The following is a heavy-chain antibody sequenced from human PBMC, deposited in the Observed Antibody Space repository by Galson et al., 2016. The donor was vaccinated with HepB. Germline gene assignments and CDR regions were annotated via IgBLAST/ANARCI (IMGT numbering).Heavy chain of an antibody. J-gene: IGHJ6*02. CDR2: TYYRSKWYN. CDR1: GDSVSSNSAA. V-gene: IGHV6-1*01. D-gene: IGHD4-11*01. Sequence: CAISGDSVSSNSAAWNWIRQSPSRGLEWLGRTYYRSKWYNDYASSVKSRIIINPDTPKNQVSLQLSSVTPEDTAVYYCARGDYSTYYYYYGMDVWGQGTTVIVSS. CDR3: ARGDYSTYYYYYGMDV.